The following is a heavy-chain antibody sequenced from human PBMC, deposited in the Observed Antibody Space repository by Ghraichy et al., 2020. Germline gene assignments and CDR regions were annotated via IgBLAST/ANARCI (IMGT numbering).Heavy chain of an antibody. CDR2: ISSSSSYI. V-gene: IGHV3-21*01. CDR3: ARGGVPGSSGYYSEY. J-gene: IGHJ4*02. D-gene: IGHD3-22*01. Sequence: GGSLRLSCAASGFTFSSYSMNWVRQAPGKGLEWVSSISSSSSYIYYADSVKGRFTISRDNDKNSLYLQMNSLRAEDTAVYYCARGGVPGSSGYYSEYWGQGTLVTVSS. CDR1: GFTFSSYS.